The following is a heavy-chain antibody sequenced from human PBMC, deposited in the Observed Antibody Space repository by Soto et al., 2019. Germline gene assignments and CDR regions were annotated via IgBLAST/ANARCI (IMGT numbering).Heavy chain of an antibody. Sequence: EVQLVESGGGLVQPGGSLRLSCAASGFTVSSNYMSWVRQAPGKGLEWVSVIYSGGSTYYADSVKGRFTISRHNSKXTXYXXMNSLRAEDTAVYYCARDRSIAAAGTHYYDYGMDVWGQGTTVTVSS. CDR2: IYSGGST. J-gene: IGHJ6*02. D-gene: IGHD6-13*01. CDR1: GFTVSSNY. CDR3: ARDRSIAAAGTHYYDYGMDV. V-gene: IGHV3-53*04.